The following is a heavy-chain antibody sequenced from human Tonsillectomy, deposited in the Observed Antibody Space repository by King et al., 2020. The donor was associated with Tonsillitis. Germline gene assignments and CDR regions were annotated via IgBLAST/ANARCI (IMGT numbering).Heavy chain of an antibody. V-gene: IGHV3-21*01. Sequence: VQLVESGGGLVKPGGSLRLSCAVSGFTFSNYGMDWVRQAPGKGLEWVAYISSSSRSIDYADSVKGRFTISRDNAKNSLYLQMNSLRVEDTAMYYCARGGASRPDDWGQGTLVTVSS. CDR1: GFTFSNYG. CDR2: ISSSSRSI. CDR3: ARGGASRPDD. J-gene: IGHJ4*02. D-gene: IGHD6-6*01.